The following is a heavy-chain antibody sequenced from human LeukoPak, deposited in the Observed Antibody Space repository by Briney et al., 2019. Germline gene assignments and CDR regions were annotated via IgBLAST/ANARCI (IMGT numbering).Heavy chain of an antibody. V-gene: IGHV4-34*01. J-gene: IGHJ4*02. Sequence: SETLSLTCAVSGGSFSDYFWNWIRQPPGKGLEWIGEINHGGGTRYNPSLKSRATISVDTSKKQFSLNLTSLTAADTAVYYCARGEDGTGDYRPTYFDSWGQGTLVTVSS. CDR2: INHGGGT. D-gene: IGHD4-17*01. CDR1: GGSFSDYF. CDR3: ARGEDGTGDYRPTYFDS.